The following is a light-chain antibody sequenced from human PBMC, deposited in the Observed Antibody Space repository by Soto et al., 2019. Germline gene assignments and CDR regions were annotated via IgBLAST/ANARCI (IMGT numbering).Light chain of an antibody. CDR1: SSNIGAGYE. J-gene: IGLJ1*01. CDR3: QSYDSSLSGYV. CDR2: ENN. V-gene: IGLV1-40*01. Sequence: QPVLTQPPSVSEAPGQRVTISCTGSSSNIGAGYEAHWYQQVPGTAPKLLIYENNNRPSGVPDRFSGSKSGTSASLAITGXXXXXXXXXXXQSYDSSLSGYVFGTGTKLT.